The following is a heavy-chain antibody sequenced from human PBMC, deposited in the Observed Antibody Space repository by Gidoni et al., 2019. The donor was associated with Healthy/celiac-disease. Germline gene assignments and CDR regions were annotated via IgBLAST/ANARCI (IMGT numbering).Heavy chain of an antibody. D-gene: IGHD1-7*01. CDR1: GFTFSSYA. V-gene: IGHV3-23*01. CDR2: ISGSGGST. Sequence: EVQLLESGGGLVQPWGSLRLSCAASGFTFSSYAMSWVRQAPGKGLEWVSAISGSGGSTYYADSVKGRFTISRDNSKNTLYLQMNSLRAEDTAVYYCAKSTRRNSGAADYWGQGTLVTVSS. CDR3: AKSTRRNSGAADY. J-gene: IGHJ4*02.